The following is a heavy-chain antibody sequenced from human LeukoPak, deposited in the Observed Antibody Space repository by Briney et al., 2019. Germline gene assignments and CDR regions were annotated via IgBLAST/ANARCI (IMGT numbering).Heavy chain of an antibody. V-gene: IGHV4-59*08. J-gene: IGHJ6*02. CDR1: GGAFGSDY. CDR3: ARLTTYDVFSNNYYALDV. Sequence: SETLSLACTVSGGAFGSDYWSWMRRPPGKALEWIGYISSSGTTDYNPSLKSRVTISIDTSQNQFSLRLRSVTATDTAVYHCARLTTYDVFSNNYYALDVWGQGTPDTVTS. D-gene: IGHD3-9*01. CDR2: ISSSGTT.